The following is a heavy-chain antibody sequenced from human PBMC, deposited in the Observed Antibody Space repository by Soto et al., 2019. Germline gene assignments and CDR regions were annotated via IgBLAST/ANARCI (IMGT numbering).Heavy chain of an antibody. CDR1: GDSITSTSYY. CDR3: ERHENNYVKGADP. V-gene: IGHV4-39*01. J-gene: IGHJ5*02. Sequence: SETLSLTCTVSGDSITSTSYYWGWIRQPPGKGLEWIGSVYYTGNTYYNPSLRSRVTISVDTSKNEFSLRLSSVTAADTAVYYCERHENNYVKGADPWGQGALVTVSS. CDR2: VYYTGNT. D-gene: IGHD3-10*02.